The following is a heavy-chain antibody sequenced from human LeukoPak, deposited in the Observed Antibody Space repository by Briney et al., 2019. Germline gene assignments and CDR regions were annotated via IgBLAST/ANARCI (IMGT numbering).Heavy chain of an antibody. CDR3: ARAGYYRFDY. CDR2: IAHDGGNK. Sequence: GGSLRLSCAASGFTFSIYGMHWVRQAPGKGLEWVAFIAHDGGNKYYADSVRGRFTISRDNAENTLYLQLNSLRAEDTAVYYCARAGYYRFDYWGQGTLVTVSS. V-gene: IGHV3-30*02. D-gene: IGHD2-21*01. J-gene: IGHJ4*02. CDR1: GFTFSIYG.